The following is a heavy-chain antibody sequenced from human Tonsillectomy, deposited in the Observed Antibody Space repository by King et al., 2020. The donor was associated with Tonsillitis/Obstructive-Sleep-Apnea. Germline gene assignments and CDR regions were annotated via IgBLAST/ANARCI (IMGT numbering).Heavy chain of an antibody. CDR1: GFTFSSYA. Sequence: VQLVESGGGVVQPGRSLRLSCAASGFTFSSYAMHWVRQGPGKGLEWAAVIPYDGSDKYYADSVKGRLTISRDNSKNTLYLQMNSLRAEDTAVYYCARAHYYDSSGYPYYYHGMDVWGQGTTVTVSS. V-gene: IGHV3-30*04. CDR3: ARAHYYDSSGYPYYYHGMDV. CDR2: IPYDGSDK. J-gene: IGHJ6*02. D-gene: IGHD3-22*01.